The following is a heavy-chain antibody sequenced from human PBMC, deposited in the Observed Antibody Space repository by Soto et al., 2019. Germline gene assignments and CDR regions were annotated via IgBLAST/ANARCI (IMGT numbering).Heavy chain of an antibody. J-gene: IGHJ6*03. CDR2: IYYSGST. CDR1: RGSISSYY. D-gene: IGHD3-10*01. V-gene: IGHV4-59*01. Sequence: SETLSLTCTVSRGSISSYYWSWIRQPPGKGLEWIGYIYYSGSTNYNPSLKSRVTISVDTSKNQFSLKLSSVTAADTAVYYCARAYGSGRKDYYYYHMDVWGKGTTVTVSS. CDR3: ARAYGSGRKDYYYYHMDV.